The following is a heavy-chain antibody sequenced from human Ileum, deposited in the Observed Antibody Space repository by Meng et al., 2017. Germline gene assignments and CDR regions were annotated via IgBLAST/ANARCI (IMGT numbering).Heavy chain of an antibody. CDR3: ARNGAYSADH. Sequence: QVQLQEPGPGMVEPSGTLPLTCAVSGASISSGYWWSWVRQPPGKGLEWIGEIHHGGDTNYNPSLKSRVTISVDKSNNQYSLRLTSVTAADTAMYYCARNGAYSADHWGQGTLVTVSS. CDR1: GASISSGYW. D-gene: IGHD2-15*01. V-gene: IGHV4-4*02. CDR2: IHHGGDT. J-gene: IGHJ4*02.